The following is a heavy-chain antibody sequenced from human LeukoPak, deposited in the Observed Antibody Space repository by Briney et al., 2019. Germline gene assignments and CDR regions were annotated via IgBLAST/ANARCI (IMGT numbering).Heavy chain of an antibody. CDR3: AREKYSSSPSRRIVHI. D-gene: IGHD6-6*01. CDR1: GGSFSGYY. J-gene: IGHJ3*02. Sequence: SEPLSLTCAVYGGSFSGYYWSWIRQPPGKGLEWIGEINHSGSTNYNPSLKSRVTISVDTSKNQFSLKLSPVTSADTAVYYCAREKYSSSPSRRIVHIWVQGTMVTVSS. V-gene: IGHV4-34*01. CDR2: INHSGST.